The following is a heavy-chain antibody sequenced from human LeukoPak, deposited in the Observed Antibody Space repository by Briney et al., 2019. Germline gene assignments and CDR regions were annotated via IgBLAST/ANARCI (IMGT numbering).Heavy chain of an antibody. CDR2: INPSGGST. V-gene: IGHV1-46*01. Sequence: ASVKVSCKASGYTLTSYYMHWVRQAPGQGLEWMGIINPSGGSTSYAQKFQGRVTMTRDTSTSTVYMELSSLRSEDTAVYYCSVEADCANGVCELGYWGQGTLVTVSS. J-gene: IGHJ4*02. D-gene: IGHD2-8*01. CDR1: GYTLTSYY. CDR3: SVEADCANGVCELGY.